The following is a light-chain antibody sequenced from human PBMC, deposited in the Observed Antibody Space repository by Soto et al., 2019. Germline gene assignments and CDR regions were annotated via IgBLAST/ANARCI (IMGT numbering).Light chain of an antibody. CDR1: RSLSSTS. CDR2: DAS. Sequence: EIVLTQSPGTLSLSPGERAALSCRASRSLSSTSLAWYQQRPGQAPSLLSHDASSRATGIPDRFSGSGSGTDFTLTINRLEPDDFAVYYCQQYGSSPLTFGQGTKVEI. V-gene: IGKV3-20*01. J-gene: IGKJ1*01. CDR3: QQYGSSPLT.